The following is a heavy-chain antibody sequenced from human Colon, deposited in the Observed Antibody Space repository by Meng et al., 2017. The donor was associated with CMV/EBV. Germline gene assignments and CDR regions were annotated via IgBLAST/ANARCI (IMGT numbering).Heavy chain of an antibody. CDR1: GFSLTTTGAG. D-gene: IGHD2-8*02. CDR3: ARHSLTILTD. V-gene: IGHV2-5*02. Sequence: IPLEQPGHPLPEPEQTLTLPCPLSGFSLTTTGAGLAWVRQPPGKAPELLALIHWDDDKRYSPSLKNRLNITKDTSKNQVVLSMTDLDPADTGTFYCARHSLTILTDWGQGALVTVSS. CDR2: IHWDDDK. J-gene: IGHJ1*01.